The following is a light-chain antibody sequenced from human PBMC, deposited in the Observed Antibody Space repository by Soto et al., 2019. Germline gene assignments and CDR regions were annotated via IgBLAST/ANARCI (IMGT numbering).Light chain of an antibody. J-gene: IGKJ1*01. Sequence: DIQLTQSPSFLSASVGDRVTITCRASQGISNYFAWYQQKPGKAPKLLIYGTSTLQSGVPSRFSGSGSGTEFTLTINSLQPEDFATYYCQQLNSYSATFGQGTKVEIK. CDR3: QQLNSYSAT. CDR1: QGISNY. V-gene: IGKV1-9*01. CDR2: GTS.